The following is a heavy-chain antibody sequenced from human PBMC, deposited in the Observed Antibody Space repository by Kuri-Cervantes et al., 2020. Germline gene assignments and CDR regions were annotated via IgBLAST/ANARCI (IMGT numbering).Heavy chain of an antibody. J-gene: IGHJ5*02. D-gene: IGHD6-13*01. CDR2: IYHSGST. CDR1: GYSISSGYY. Sequence: SETLSLTCTVSGYSISSGYYWGWIRQPPGKGLEWIGSIYHSGSTYYNPSLKSRVTISVDTSKNQFSLELSSVTAADTAVYYCARELRYSSSWYTHNWFDPWGQGTLVTVSS. V-gene: IGHV4-38-2*02. CDR3: ARELRYSSSWYTHNWFDP.